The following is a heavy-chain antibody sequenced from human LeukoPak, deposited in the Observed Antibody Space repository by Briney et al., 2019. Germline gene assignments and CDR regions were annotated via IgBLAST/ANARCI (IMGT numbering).Heavy chain of an antibody. Sequence: GGSLRLSCVASGFTFSSYALSWVRQAPGKGLEWVSGISGRGDSTYYTDSVKGRFTISRDSSKNTLFLQMNRLRPEDAAVYYCAKAPVTTCRGAYCYPFDYWGQGTLVTVSS. D-gene: IGHD2-21*01. CDR1: GFTFSSYA. J-gene: IGHJ4*02. CDR3: AKAPVTTCRGAYCYPFDY. CDR2: ISGRGDST. V-gene: IGHV3-23*01.